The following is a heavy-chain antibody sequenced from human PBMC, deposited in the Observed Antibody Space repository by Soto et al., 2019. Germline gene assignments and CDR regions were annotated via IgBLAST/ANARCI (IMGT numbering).Heavy chain of an antibody. CDR2: IYSSGST. J-gene: IGHJ4*02. CDR1: GDSVSSHSYY. CDR3: ARDVRGYSRAFDY. Sequence: QVQLQESGPGLVKPSETLSLTCTVSGDSVSSHSYYWTWIRQPPGKGLVWLGYIYSSGSTNYNPSLKRRVTISLDTSSNQFSLELTSVTAADTAVYYCARDVRGYSRAFDYWGQGTLVTVSS. D-gene: IGHD5-18*01. V-gene: IGHV4-61*01.